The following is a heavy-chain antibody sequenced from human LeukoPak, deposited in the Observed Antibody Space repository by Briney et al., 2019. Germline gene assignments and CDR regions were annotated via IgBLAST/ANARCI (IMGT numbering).Heavy chain of an antibody. CDR1: GFTFSNYV. V-gene: IGHV4-59*01. D-gene: IGHD1-26*01. CDR3: ARMYSGTSYYFDY. Sequence: LRLSCAASGFTFSNYVIHWVRQPPAKGLEWMGFFSYSGSTKYNPSPKSRVTMSVYTSKNQCSLQLSSVTAADTAVYYCARMYSGTSYYFDYWGQGTLVTVSS. CDR2: FSYSGST. J-gene: IGHJ4*02.